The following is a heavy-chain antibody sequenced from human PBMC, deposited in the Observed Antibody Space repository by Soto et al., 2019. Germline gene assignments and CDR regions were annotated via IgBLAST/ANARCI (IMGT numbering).Heavy chain of an antibody. V-gene: IGHV3-9*01. J-gene: IGHJ4*02. D-gene: IGHD3-16*02. CDR1: GFTFDDYA. CDR2: ISWNSGSI. CDR3: AIDGSYDYIWGSYRHEGPNPIDY. Sequence: GGSLRLSCAASGFTFDDYAMHWVRQAPGKGLEWVSGISWNSGSIGYADSVKGRFTISRDNAKNSLYLKMNSLRADDTALYYCAIDGSYDYIWGSYRHEGPNPIDYWGQGT.